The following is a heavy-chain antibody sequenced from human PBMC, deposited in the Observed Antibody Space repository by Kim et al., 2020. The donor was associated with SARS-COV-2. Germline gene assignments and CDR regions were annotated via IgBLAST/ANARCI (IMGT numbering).Heavy chain of an antibody. CDR3: ARDRSQYYDILTGYYPSYGMGV. V-gene: IGHV3-74*01. J-gene: IGHJ6*02. D-gene: IGHD3-9*01. CDR1: GFTFSSYW. Sequence: GSLRLSCAASGFTFSSYWMHWVRQAPGKGLVWVSRINSDGSSTSYADSVKGRFTISRDNAKNTLYLQMNSLRAEDTAVYYCARDRSQYYDILTGYYPSYGMGVWGQGTTVTVSS. CDR2: INSDGSST.